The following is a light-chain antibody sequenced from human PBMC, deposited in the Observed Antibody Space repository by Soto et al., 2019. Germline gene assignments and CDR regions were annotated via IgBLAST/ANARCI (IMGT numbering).Light chain of an antibody. J-gene: IGLJ1*01. V-gene: IGLV2-11*01. CDR1: SSDVGDYNS. CDR2: DVS. Sequence: QSALTQPRSVSGSPGQSVTVSCIGTSSDVGDYNSVSWYQQHPGKAPKLMIYDVSKRPSGVPDRFSGYKSGNTASLTISRLQAEDEADYYCCSYVGSYSDVFGIGTKLTVL. CDR3: CSYVGSYSDV.